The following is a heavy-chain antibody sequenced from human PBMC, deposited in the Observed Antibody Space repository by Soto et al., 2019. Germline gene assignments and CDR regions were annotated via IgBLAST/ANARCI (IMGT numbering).Heavy chain of an antibody. CDR3: SRGVVTERGNSYFDP. J-gene: IGHJ5*02. V-gene: IGHV4-4*02. CDR2: VYHTGDT. CDR1: GDTVASSHW. Sequence: KTSETLSLTCGVSGDTVASSHWWSWVRQSPGGGLEWIGNVYHTGDTNFNPSLQSRVTISVDKSNNQFSLRLNSLTAADTAVYFCSRGVVTERGNSYFDPCGPGTLVTVSS. D-gene: IGHD2-21*02.